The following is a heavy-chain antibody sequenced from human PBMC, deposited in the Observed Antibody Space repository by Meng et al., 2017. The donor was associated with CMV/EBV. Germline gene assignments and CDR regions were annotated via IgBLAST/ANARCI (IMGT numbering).Heavy chain of an antibody. D-gene: IGHD2-2*01. J-gene: IGHJ2*01. CDR1: SFSGYY. CDR3: ARGRYCSSTSCPRGYFDL. Sequence: SFSGYYWSWIRQPPGKGLEWIGEINHSGSTNYNPSLKSRVTISVDMSKNQFSLKLSSVTAADTAVYYCARGRYCSSTSCPRGYFDLWGRGTLVTVSS. V-gene: IGHV4-34*01. CDR2: INHSGST.